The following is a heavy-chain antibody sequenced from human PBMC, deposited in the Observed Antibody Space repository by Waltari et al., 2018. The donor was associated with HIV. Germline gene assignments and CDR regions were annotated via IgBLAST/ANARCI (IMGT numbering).Heavy chain of an antibody. D-gene: IGHD3-10*01. CDR1: GGSISSSSYY. J-gene: IGHJ4*02. CDR2: IYYSGST. V-gene: IGHV4-39*06. CDR3: ARVSYGSGGLDY. Sequence: RLQLQESGPGLVTPSETLSLTCTVSGGSISSSSYYWGWIRQPPGKGLEWIGSIYYSGSTYYNPSLKSRVTISVDTSKNQFSLKLSSVTAADTAVYYCARVSYGSGGLDYWGQGTLVTVSS.